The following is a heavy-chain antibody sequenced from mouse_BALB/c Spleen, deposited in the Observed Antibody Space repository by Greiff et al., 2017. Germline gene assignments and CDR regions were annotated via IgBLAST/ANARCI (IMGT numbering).Heavy chain of an antibody. CDR2: ISSGSSTI. J-gene: IGHJ2*01. V-gene: IGHV5-17*02. CDR3: AISPLDY. CDR1: GFTFSSFG. Sequence: EVMLVESGGGLVQPGGSRKLSCAASGFTFSSFGMHWVRQAPEKGLEWVAYISSGSSTIYYADTVKGRFTISIDNPKNTLFLQRTSLRSEDTAMYYCAISPLDYWGQGTTLTVSA.